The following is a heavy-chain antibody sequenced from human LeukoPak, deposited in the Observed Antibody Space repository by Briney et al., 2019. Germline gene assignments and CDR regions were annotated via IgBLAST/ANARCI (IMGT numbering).Heavy chain of an antibody. D-gene: IGHD6-13*01. CDR1: GGSISSSSYY. J-gene: IGHJ4*02. V-gene: IGHV4-39*07. CDR2: IYYSGST. Sequence: PSQTLSLTCTVSGGSISSSSYYWGWIRQPPGKGLEWIGSIYYSGSTYYNPSLKSRVTISVDTSKNQFSLKLSSVTAADTAVYYCARVSSSWHTPLSLLDYWGQGTLVTVPS. CDR3: ARVSSSWHTPLSLLDY.